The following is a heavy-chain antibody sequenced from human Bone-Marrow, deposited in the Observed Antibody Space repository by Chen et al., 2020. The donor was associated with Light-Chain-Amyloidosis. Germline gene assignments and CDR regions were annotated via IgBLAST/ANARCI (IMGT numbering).Heavy chain of an antibody. D-gene: IGHD2-15*01. CDR3: ARLGYCSGGSCDSYAFDI. V-gene: IGHV3-53*01. Sequence: EVQLVESGGGLIQPGGSLRLSCAASGFTVSSNYMGWVRQAPGKGLEWVSVIYSGGSTYYADSVKGRFTISRDNSKNTLYLQMNSLRAEDTAVYYCARLGYCSGGSCDSYAFDIWGQGTMVTVSS. CDR1: GFTVSSNY. CDR2: IYSGGST. J-gene: IGHJ3*02.